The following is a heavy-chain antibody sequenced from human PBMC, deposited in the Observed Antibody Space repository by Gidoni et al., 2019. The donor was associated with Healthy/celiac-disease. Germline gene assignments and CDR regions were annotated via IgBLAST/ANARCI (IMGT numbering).Heavy chain of an antibody. V-gene: IGHV1-8*01. CDR2: MNPNSGNT. CDR1: GYTFTSYD. J-gene: IGHJ6*02. CDR3: ARMPKLGYCSGGSCYPGYYYYGMDV. Sequence: QVQLVQSGAEVKKPGASVKVSCKASGYTFTSYDITWVRQATGQGLEWMGWMNPNSGNTGYAQKFQGRVTMTRNTSISTAYMELSSLRSEDTAVYYCARMPKLGYCSGGSCYPGYYYYGMDVWGQGTTVTVSS. D-gene: IGHD2-15*01.